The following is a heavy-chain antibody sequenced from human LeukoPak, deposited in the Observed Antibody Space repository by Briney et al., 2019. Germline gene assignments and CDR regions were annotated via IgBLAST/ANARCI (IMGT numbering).Heavy chain of an antibody. J-gene: IGHJ6*02. V-gene: IGHV3-9*01. Sequence: TGGSLRLSCAASGFTFGDYAMHWVRQAPGKGLEWVSGINWKGNNIGYADSVKGRFTISRDNAKNSLYLQMNSLRTEDTALYYCARDRAGYFYAMDVWGQGTSVTVSS. CDR1: GFTFGDYA. D-gene: IGHD6-13*01. CDR3: ARDRAGYFYAMDV. CDR2: INWKGNNI.